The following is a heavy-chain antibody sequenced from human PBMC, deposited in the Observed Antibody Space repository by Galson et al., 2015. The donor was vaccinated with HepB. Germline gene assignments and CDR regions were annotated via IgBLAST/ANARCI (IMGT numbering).Heavy chain of an antibody. V-gene: IGHV4-4*07. CDR3: ARIIPGRGIDY. Sequence: SETLSLTCTVSGGSISSHYWSWVRQPAGKGLECIGRMSSSGSTNYDPSLKSRVSMSVDTSKNQFSLKLSSVTAADTAVYYCARIIPGRGIDYWGQGTLVTVSS. J-gene: IGHJ4*02. D-gene: IGHD3-3*01. CDR1: GGSISSHY. CDR2: MSSSGST.